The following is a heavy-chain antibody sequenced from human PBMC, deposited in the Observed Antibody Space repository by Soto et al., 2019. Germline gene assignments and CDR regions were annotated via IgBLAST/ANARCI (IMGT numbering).Heavy chain of an antibody. Sequence: QVQLVESGGGVVQPGRSLRLSCAASGFTFSSYGMHWVRQAPGKGLEWVAVIWYDGSNKYYADSVKGRFTISRDNSKNTLYLQMNSLRAEDTAVYYCARELGDYGDSRGVWYYYYYMDVWGKGTTVTVSS. D-gene: IGHD4-17*01. J-gene: IGHJ6*03. CDR3: ARELGDYGDSRGVWYYYYYMDV. V-gene: IGHV3-33*01. CDR2: IWYDGSNK. CDR1: GFTFSSYG.